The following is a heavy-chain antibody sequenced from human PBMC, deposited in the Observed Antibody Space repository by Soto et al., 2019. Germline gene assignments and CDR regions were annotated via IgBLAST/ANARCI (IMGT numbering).Heavy chain of an antibody. CDR3: AKSGYSSSWPFEY. J-gene: IGHJ4*02. CDR2: IVGTGDYS. V-gene: IGHV3-23*01. D-gene: IGHD6-13*01. Sequence: EVQLLESGGGLVQPGGSLRLSCAVSGFNCSSYAMSWVRQAPGKGLEWVSSIVGTGDYSYYADSVKGRFTTSRDNSKTTLYVEMNNLGAEDTAVYYCAKSGYSSSWPFEYWGQGTRVTVAS. CDR1: GFNCSSYA.